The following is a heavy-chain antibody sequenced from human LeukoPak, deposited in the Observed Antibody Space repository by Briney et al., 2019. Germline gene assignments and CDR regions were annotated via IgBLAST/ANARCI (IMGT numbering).Heavy chain of an antibody. CDR2: IIPIFGTG. CDR1: GGTFSSYA. CDR3: AGDLEKQHRTLGYCSGGSCPNWFDP. D-gene: IGHD2-15*01. Sequence: ASVKVSCKASGGTFSSYAISWVRLAPGQGLEWMGGIIPIFGTGNYAQKFQGRVTITADESTSTAYMELSSLRSEDTAVYYCAGDLEKQHRTLGYCSGGSCPNWFDPWGQGTLVTVSS. J-gene: IGHJ5*02. V-gene: IGHV1-69*13.